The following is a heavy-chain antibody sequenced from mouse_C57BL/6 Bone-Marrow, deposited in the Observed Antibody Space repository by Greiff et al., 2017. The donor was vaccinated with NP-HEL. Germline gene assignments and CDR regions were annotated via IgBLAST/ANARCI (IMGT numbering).Heavy chain of an antibody. CDR1: GYTFTSYW. Sequence: VQLQQPGAELVRPGSSVKLSCTASGYTFTSYWMHWVKQRPIQGLEWIGNIDHSDSETHYNQKLSVQAPLTVDKSSSTAYRQLSSLTSEDSAVYYCARSGDCYYFYYFDGWGQGTTLTVSS. CDR2: IDHSDSET. J-gene: IGHJ2*01. V-gene: IGHV1-52*01. CDR3: ARSGDCYYFYYFDG. D-gene: IGHD2-3*01.